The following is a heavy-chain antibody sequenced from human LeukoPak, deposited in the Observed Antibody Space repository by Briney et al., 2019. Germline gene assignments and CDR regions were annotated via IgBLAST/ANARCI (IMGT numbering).Heavy chain of an antibody. CDR3: ATSESQTRSDF. CDR2: IFPGDSDT. CDR1: GYTFTTHW. J-gene: IGHJ4*02. V-gene: IGHV5-51*01. Sequence: GESLKISCKGSGYTFTTHWIAWVRQMPGKGLEWMGIIFPGDSDTTYSPSFEGQVTIPADKSINTAYLQWSSLKASDTAMYYCATSESQTRSDFWGQGTLVTVSS. D-gene: IGHD1/OR15-1a*01.